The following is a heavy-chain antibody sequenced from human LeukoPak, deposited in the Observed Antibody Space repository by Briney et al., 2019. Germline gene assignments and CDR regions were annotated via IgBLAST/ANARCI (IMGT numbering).Heavy chain of an antibody. D-gene: IGHD6-6*01. CDR3: ARRGGSSTRRSPIDY. CDR1: GFTLSDYW. CDR2: IKQDGSQR. J-gene: IGHJ4*02. Sequence: RGSLRLSCTASGFTLSDYWMTWVRQGPGEGPEWVANIKQDGSQRYYVDSVRGRFTISRDNAKNSLFLQRNGLRAEDTAVYYCARRGGSSTRRSPIDYWGQGTLVTVSS. V-gene: IGHV3-7*01.